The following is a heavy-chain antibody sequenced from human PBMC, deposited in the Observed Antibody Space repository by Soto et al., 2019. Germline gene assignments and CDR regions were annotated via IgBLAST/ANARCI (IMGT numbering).Heavy chain of an antibody. D-gene: IGHD3-10*01. V-gene: IGHV3-23*01. CDR2: ISGSGGST. CDR1: GFTFSSYA. J-gene: IGHJ4*02. CDR3: AKDPAVRGVFDY. Sequence: EVQLLESGGGLVQPGGSLRLSCAASGFTFSSYAMSWVRQAPGKGLEWVSAISGSGGSTYYADSVKGRFTISRDNSKNTLYLHMNSLRAEDTAVYYCAKDPAVRGVFDYWGQGTLVTVSS.